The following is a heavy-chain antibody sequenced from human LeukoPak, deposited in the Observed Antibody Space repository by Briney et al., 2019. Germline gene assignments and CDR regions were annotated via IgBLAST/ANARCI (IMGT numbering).Heavy chain of an antibody. CDR2: MNPNSGNT. V-gene: IGHV1-8*01. CDR1: GYTFTSYD. Sequence: GASVKVSCKASGYTFTSYDINWVRQATGQGLEWMGWMNPNSGNTGYAQKFQGRVTMTRNTSISTAYMELSSLRSEDTAVYYCARVPRYYYYMDVWGKGTTVTVSS. CDR3: ARVPRYYYYMDV. J-gene: IGHJ6*03.